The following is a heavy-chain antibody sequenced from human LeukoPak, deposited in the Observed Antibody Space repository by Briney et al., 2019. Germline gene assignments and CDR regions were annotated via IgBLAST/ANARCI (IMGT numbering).Heavy chain of an antibody. D-gene: IGHD7-27*01. CDR1: GFTVSSNY. Sequence: GGSLRLSCAASGFTVSSNYMSWVRQAPGKGLEWVSVIYSGGSTYYADSVKGRFTISRDNSKNTLYLQMNSLRAEDTAVYYCARETHAGTGDSGPSGYWGQGTLVTVSS. CDR3: ARETHAGTGDSGPSGY. CDR2: IYSGGST. V-gene: IGHV3-53*01. J-gene: IGHJ4*02.